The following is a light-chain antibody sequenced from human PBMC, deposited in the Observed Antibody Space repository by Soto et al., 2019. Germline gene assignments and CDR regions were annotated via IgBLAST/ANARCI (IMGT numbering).Light chain of an antibody. CDR1: SGHSNYV. CDR2: LNSDGSH. J-gene: IGLJ2*01. CDR3: QTWDTGIRV. V-gene: IGLV4-69*01. Sequence: QLVLTQSPSASASLGPSVKLTCTLSSGHSNYVIAWHQQQPEKGPRYLMKLNSDGSHSKGDGIPDRFSGSSSGAERYLTISSLQSEDEADYYCQTWDTGIRVFGGGTKVTVL.